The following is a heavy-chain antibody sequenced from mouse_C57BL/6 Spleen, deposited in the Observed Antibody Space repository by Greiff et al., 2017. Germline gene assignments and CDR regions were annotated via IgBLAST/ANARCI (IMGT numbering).Heavy chain of an antibody. D-gene: IGHD2-4*01. J-gene: IGHJ3*01. CDR2: IYPRSGNT. CDR1: GYTFTSYG. V-gene: IGHV1-81*01. Sequence: VQLQQSGAELARPGASVKLSCKASGYTFTSYGISWVKQRTGQGLEWIGEIYPRSGNTYYNEKFKGKATLTADKSSSTAYMELRSLTSEDSAVYFCARYGDYLFAYCGQGTLVTVSA. CDR3: ARYGDYLFAY.